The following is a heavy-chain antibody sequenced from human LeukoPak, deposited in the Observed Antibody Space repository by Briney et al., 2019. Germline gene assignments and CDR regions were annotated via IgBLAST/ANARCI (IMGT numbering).Heavy chain of an antibody. CDR2: ISAYNDNT. V-gene: IGHV1-18*01. CDR3: ARAGYYGSGRHFDY. D-gene: IGHD3-10*01. Sequence: ASVKVSCKASGYTFSDFGITWVRQAPGQGVEWMGWISAYNDNTNYAQKLQGRVTMTTDTSTSTAYMELRSLRSDDTAVYYCARAGYYGSGRHFDYWGQGTLVTVSS. J-gene: IGHJ4*02. CDR1: GYTFSDFG.